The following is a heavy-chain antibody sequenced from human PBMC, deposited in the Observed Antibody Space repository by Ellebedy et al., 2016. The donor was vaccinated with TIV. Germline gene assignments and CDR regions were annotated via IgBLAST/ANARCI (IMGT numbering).Heavy chain of an antibody. CDR2: ISSSSTYI. CDR1: GFTFRRYG. D-gene: IGHD6-19*01. V-gene: IGHV3-21*06. CDR3: AGPMVGVAGEIDY. J-gene: IGHJ4*02. Sequence: GESLKISXAASGFTFRRYGMNWVRQAPGKGLEWVSSISSSSTYIYYADSVKGRFTISRDNTKNSLYLQMNSLRAEDTAVYYCAGPMVGVAGEIDYWGQGTLVTVSS.